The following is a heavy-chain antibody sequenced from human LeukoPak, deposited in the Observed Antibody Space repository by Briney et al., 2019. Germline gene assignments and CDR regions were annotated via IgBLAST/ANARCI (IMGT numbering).Heavy chain of an antibody. Sequence: GRSLRLSCAASGFTFSSYAMHWVRQAPGKGLEWVAVISYDGSNKYYADSVKGRFTISRDSSKNTLYLQMNSLRAEDTAVYYCARDGARYYFDYWGQGTLVTVSS. CDR1: GFTFSSYA. V-gene: IGHV3-30-3*01. D-gene: IGHD1-26*01. CDR2: ISYDGSNK. CDR3: ARDGARYYFDY. J-gene: IGHJ4*02.